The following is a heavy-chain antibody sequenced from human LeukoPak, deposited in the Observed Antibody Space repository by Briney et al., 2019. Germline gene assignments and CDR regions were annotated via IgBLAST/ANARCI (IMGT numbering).Heavy chain of an antibody. V-gene: IGHV4-59*01. Sequence: PSETLARNCTVAAGSISPYFWVWTRQPPGKGLEWIGDIYYSGSTNYNPSLKSRVTISVDTSKNQFSLKLSSVTAADTAVYYCERAWSDGGKVVAHWGQGILVSVSS. D-gene: IGHD3-22*01. CDR2: IYYSGST. CDR1: AGSISPYF. J-gene: IGHJ4*02. CDR3: ERAWSDGGKVVAH.